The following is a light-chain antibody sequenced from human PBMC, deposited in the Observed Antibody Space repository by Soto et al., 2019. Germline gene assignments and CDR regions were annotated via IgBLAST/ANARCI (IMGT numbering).Light chain of an antibody. Sequence: EIVMTQSPATLSLSPGERATLSCRASQSVKTNLAWYQQKPGQAPRLLIYGASTRASGISARLSGSGSGTEFTLTISGLQAEDFAVYFCQPYNHGPPINFGPGTRLELK. CDR1: QSVKTN. V-gene: IGKV3-15*01. CDR2: GAS. J-gene: IGKJ5*01. CDR3: QPYNHGPPIN.